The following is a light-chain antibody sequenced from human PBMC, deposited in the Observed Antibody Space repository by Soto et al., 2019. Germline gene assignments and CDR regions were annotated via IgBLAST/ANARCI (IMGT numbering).Light chain of an antibody. V-gene: IGLV2-14*01. CDR1: SSDVGGYNF. CDR3: TSYTSSTTLV. J-gene: IGLJ3*02. CDR2: EVS. Sequence: QSALTQPASVSGSPGQSITISCSGTSSDVGGYNFVSWYQHHPGKAPKLMIYEVSNRPSGVSDRFSASKSGNTASLTISGLQAEDEADYYCTSYTSSTTLVFGGGTKLTVL.